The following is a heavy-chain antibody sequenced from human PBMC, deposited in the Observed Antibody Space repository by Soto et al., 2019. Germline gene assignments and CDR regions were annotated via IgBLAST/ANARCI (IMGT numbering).Heavy chain of an antibody. CDR1: GFTFSSYW. J-gene: IGHJ3*02. CDR2: IKQDGSEK. Sequence: EVQLVESGGGLVQPGGSLRLSCAASGFTFSSYWMSWVRQAPGKGLEWVANIKQDGSEKYYVDSVKGRFTISRDNAKNSLFLQMNSLRAEDTAVYYCASHSGWPIDAFDIWGQGTMVTVSS. V-gene: IGHV3-7*01. D-gene: IGHD6-19*01. CDR3: ASHSGWPIDAFDI.